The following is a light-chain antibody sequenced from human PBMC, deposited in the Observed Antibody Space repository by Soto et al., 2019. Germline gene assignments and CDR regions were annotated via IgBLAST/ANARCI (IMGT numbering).Light chain of an antibody. Sequence: QSVLTQPPSVSGAPGQRVTISCTGSTSNIGADYDVHWYQHLPGTAPKVLIYGNTNRPSGVPDRFSGSKSGTSASLAITGLQAEDEADYYCQSYDSSLSGVVFGGGTKLTVL. CDR3: QSYDSSLSGVV. J-gene: IGLJ2*01. V-gene: IGLV1-40*01. CDR2: GNT. CDR1: TSNIGADYD.